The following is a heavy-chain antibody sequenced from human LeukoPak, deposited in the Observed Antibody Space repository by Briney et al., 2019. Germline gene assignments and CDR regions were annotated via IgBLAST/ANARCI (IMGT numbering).Heavy chain of an antibody. V-gene: IGHV3-23*01. CDR3: MKNEIRDDSGSWYAY. CDR2: ISDGGGRT. Sequence: GGSLRLSCGASGFTFSTYAMSWVRQAPGKGLEWVSGISDGGGRTFYAESVKGRFTVSRVNSKNTLYLRMNSLRAEDTAIYYCMKNEIRDDSGSWYAYWGLGTVVTVSS. CDR1: GFTFSTYA. J-gene: IGHJ4*02. D-gene: IGHD6-13*01.